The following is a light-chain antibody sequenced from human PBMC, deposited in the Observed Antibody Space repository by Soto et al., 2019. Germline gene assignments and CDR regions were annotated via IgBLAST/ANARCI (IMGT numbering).Light chain of an antibody. J-gene: IGKJ1*01. Sequence: IVLTQSPATLSLSPGARATLSCRAGQSVSNYLAWYQQKPGQAPRLLIYDTFNRATGIPARFSGSGSGTDFTLTLSSLGPEELAVYFCVQRSTWPWTSGQGTKVEIK. CDR1: QSVSNY. CDR2: DTF. V-gene: IGKV3-11*01. CDR3: VQRSTWPWT.